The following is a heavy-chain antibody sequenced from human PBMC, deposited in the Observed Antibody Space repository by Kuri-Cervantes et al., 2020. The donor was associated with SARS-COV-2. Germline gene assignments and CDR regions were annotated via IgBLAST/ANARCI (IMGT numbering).Heavy chain of an antibody. Sequence: GESLKISCAASGFTFNSYAMHWVRQAPGKGLEWVAVISYDGSNKYYADSVKGRFTISRDNSKNTLYLQMNSLRAEDTAVYYCARDLTSTHNGNYYYYYYMDVWGKGTTVTVSS. J-gene: IGHJ6*03. CDR3: ARDLTSTHNGNYYYYYYMDV. CDR2: ISYDGSNK. D-gene: IGHD1-26*01. CDR1: GFTFNSYA. V-gene: IGHV3-30-3*01.